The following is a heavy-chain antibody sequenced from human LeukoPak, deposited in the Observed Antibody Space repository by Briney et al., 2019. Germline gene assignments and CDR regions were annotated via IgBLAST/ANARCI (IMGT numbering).Heavy chain of an antibody. Sequence: ETLSLTCTVSGGSISSYYWSWIRQPPGKGLEWMGIIYPGDSDTRYSPSFQGQVTISADKSISTAYLQWSSLKASDTAMYYCARAYSGGSYYYYYMDVWGKGTTVTVSS. CDR1: GGSISSYY. J-gene: IGHJ6*03. D-gene: IGHD1-26*01. V-gene: IGHV5-51*01. CDR2: IYPGDSDT. CDR3: ARAYSGGSYYYYYMDV.